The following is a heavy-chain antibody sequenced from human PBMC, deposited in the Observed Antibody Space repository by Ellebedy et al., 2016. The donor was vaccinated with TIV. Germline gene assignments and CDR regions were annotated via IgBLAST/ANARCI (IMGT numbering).Heavy chain of an antibody. CDR3: ARDRSTGWYYFDY. Sequence: GESLKISCATSGFTFQYFAMSWVRQAPGKGLEWVSTISGSGASTYYADSVKGRFTISRDNSKNTLSLQMNSLRAEDTAVYFCARDRSTGWYYFDYWGQGTLVTVSS. CDR2: ISGSGAST. D-gene: IGHD6-19*01. J-gene: IGHJ4*02. CDR1: GFTFQYFA. V-gene: IGHV3-23*01.